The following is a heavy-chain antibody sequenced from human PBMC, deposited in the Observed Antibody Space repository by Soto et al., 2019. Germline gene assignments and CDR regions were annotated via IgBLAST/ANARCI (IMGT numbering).Heavy chain of an antibody. CDR2: IYYSGST. J-gene: IGHJ4*02. Sequence: SETLSLTCTVSGGSISSGDYYWSWIRQPPGKGLEWIGYIYYSGSTYYNPSLKSRVTISVDTSKNQFSLKLSSVTAADTAVYYCASSIITIFGVAPSDYWGQGTLVTVSS. CDR3: ASSIITIFGVAPSDY. CDR1: GGSISSGDYY. D-gene: IGHD3-3*01. V-gene: IGHV4-30-4*01.